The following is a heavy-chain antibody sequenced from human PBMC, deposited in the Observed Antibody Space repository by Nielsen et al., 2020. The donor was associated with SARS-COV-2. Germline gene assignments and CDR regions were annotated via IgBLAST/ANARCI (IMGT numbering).Heavy chain of an antibody. CDR3: ARVLAAGTFSSTANFDY. Sequence: GESLKISCAASGFTFSSYAMHWVRQAPGKGLEWVAVISYDGSNKYYADSVKGRFTISRDNSKNTLYLQMNSLRAEDTAVYYCARVLAAGTFSSTANFDYWGQGTLVTVSS. J-gene: IGHJ4*02. V-gene: IGHV3-30*04. D-gene: IGHD6-13*01. CDR2: ISYDGSNK. CDR1: GFTFSSYA.